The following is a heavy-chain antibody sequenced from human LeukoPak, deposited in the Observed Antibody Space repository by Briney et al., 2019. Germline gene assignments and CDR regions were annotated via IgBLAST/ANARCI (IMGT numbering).Heavy chain of an antibody. D-gene: IGHD3-3*01. CDR2: ISSSSSYI. CDR1: GFTFNTYS. V-gene: IGHV3-21*01. J-gene: IGHJ4*02. Sequence: GGSLRLSCAASGFTFNTYSMNWVRQAPGEGLEWVSSISSSSSYIYYADSVRGRFTISRDNAKNSLYLQMNSLRAEDTAVYYCARGSLHYDFWSGPDYWGQGTLVTVSS. CDR3: ARGSLHYDFWSGPDY.